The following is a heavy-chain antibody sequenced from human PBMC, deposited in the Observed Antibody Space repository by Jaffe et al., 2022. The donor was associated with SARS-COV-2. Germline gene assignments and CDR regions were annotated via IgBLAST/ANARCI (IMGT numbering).Heavy chain of an antibody. J-gene: IGHJ4*02. CDR2: ISYDGSNK. Sequence: QVQLVESGGGVVQPGRSLRLSCAASGFTFSSYAMHWVRQAPGKGLEWVAVISYDGSNKYYADSVKGRFTISRDNSKNTLYLQMNSLRAEDTAVYYCARQGYSYGYREGYFDYWGQGTLVTVSS. CDR1: GFTFSSYA. D-gene: IGHD5-18*01. V-gene: IGHV3-30-3*01. CDR3: ARQGYSYGYREGYFDY.